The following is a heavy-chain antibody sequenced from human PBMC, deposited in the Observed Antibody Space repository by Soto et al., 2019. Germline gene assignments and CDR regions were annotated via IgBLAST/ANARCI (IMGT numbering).Heavy chain of an antibody. CDR2: ISNGGST. J-gene: IGHJ6*02. CDR1: GFTVSSNY. Sequence: GGSLRLSCAASGFTVSSNYMSWVRQAPGKGLEWVSVISNGGSTYFPDSVKGRFTISRDNSKNTLYLQMNSLRAEDTAVYYCARDRIPTGMDVWGQGTTVTVSS. CDR3: ARDRIPTGMDV. V-gene: IGHV3-66*01.